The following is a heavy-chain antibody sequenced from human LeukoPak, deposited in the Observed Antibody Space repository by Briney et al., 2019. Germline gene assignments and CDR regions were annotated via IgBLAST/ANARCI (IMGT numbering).Heavy chain of an antibody. Sequence: PSETLSLTCAVYGGSFRGYYWSWIRQPPGKGLGWIGEINHSGSTNYNQSLKSRVTISVDTSKNQFSLRLNSLTAADTAVYYCARGPLELSEFWSGRRNVFLDYWGQGSLVTVSS. V-gene: IGHV4-34*01. CDR1: GGSFRGYY. D-gene: IGHD3-3*01. CDR2: INHSGST. CDR3: ARGPLELSEFWSGRRNVFLDY. J-gene: IGHJ4*02.